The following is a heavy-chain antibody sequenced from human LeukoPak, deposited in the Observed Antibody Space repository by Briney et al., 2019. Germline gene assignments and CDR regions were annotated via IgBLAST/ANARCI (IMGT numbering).Heavy chain of an antibody. CDR2: VNDRGST. J-gene: IGHJ6*03. CDR1: GGSFSGHY. V-gene: IGHV4-34*01. D-gene: IGHD3-16*01. Sequence: SETLSLTCAVYGGSFSGHYWTWIRQPPGKGLQWIGEVNDRGSTNYNPSLKSRLTISEDKSKKQFSLRLPSVTAADTAVYYCARGVVSGRFGDHYYYMDVWGKGTTVTVSS. CDR3: ARGVVSGRFGDHYYYMDV.